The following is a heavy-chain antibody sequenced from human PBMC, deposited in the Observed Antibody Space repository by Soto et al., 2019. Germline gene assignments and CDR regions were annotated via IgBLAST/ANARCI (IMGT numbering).Heavy chain of an antibody. D-gene: IGHD6-19*01. CDR1: GFTFSSYW. CDR3: ARVARGSSGWVDV. CDR2: INSDGSST. Sequence: PGGSLRLSCAASGFTFSSYWMHWVRQAPGKGLVWVSRINSDGSSTSYADSVKGRFTISRDNAKNTLYLQMNSLRAEDTAVYYCARVARGSSGWVDVWGQGTTVTVSS. V-gene: IGHV3-74*01. J-gene: IGHJ6*02.